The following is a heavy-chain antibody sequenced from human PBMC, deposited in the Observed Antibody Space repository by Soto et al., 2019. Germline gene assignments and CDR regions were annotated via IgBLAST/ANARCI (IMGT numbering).Heavy chain of an antibody. J-gene: IGHJ4*01. CDR2: LNPNSGDT. CDR3: AREKGKTYYYDY. Sequence: SLKVSCKASGYTFNDYYLHWVRQAPGQGLEWMGWLNPNSGDTNYVQKFQDWVTMTRDTSITTAYMELSRLRSDDTAVYFCAREKGKTYYYDYWG. CDR1: GYTFNDYY. D-gene: IGHD3-22*01. V-gene: IGHV1-2*04.